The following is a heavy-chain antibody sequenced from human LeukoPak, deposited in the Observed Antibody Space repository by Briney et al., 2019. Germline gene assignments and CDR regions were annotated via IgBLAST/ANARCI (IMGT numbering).Heavy chain of an antibody. Sequence: GGSLRLSCAASGFTFSSYAMSWVRQAPGKGLEWVSAISSSGGSTYYADSVEGRFTISRDNSKNTLYLQMNSLRAEDTAVYYCARAEFGARFIHLDYWGQGTLVTVSS. J-gene: IGHJ4*02. V-gene: IGHV3-23*01. CDR2: ISSSGGST. CDR3: ARAEFGARFIHLDY. D-gene: IGHD1-26*01. CDR1: GFTFSSYA.